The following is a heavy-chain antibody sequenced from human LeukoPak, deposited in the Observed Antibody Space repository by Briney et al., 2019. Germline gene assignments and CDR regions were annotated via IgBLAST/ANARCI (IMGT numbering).Heavy chain of an antibody. CDR3: ARPGGANRAY. J-gene: IGHJ4*02. V-gene: IGHV5-51*01. Sequence: GESLKISCKGSGYSFTSYWIGWVRQMPGKGLEWMGIIYPGDSDTRYSPSFQGQVSISVDKSLSTAYLQWHSLKASDSATYYCARPGGANRAYWGQGTLVTVSS. CDR1: GYSFTSYW. CDR2: IYPGDSDT. D-gene: IGHD1-26*01.